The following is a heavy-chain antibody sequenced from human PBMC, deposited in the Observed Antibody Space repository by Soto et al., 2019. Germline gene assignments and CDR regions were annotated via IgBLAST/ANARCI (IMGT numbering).Heavy chain of an antibody. CDR2: ISAYNGNT. D-gene: IGHD2-2*01. CDR1: GYTFTSYG. V-gene: IGHV1-18*01. CDR3: ARAYCSSTICYGEISFAP. Sequence: ASVKVSCKASGYTFTSYGISWVRQAPGQGLEWMGWISAYNGNTNYAQKLQGRVTMTTDTSTSTAYMELRSLRADDTAVYYCARAYCSSTICYGEISFAPWGKGALVAVSS. J-gene: IGHJ5*02.